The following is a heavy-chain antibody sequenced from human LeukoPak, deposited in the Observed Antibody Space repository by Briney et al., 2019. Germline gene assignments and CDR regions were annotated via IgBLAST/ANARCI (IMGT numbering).Heavy chain of an antibody. D-gene: IGHD2-2*01. Sequence: PSETLSLTCAVSGGSISSGGYSWSWIRQPPGKGLEWIGYIYHSGSTYYNPSLKSRVTISVDTSKNQFSLKLSSVTAADTAVYYCARDQRCCSNNSCYLPWGQGTLVTVSS. CDR3: ARDQRCCSNNSCYLP. CDR1: GGSISSGGYS. V-gene: IGHV4-30-2*01. CDR2: IYHSGST. J-gene: IGHJ4*02.